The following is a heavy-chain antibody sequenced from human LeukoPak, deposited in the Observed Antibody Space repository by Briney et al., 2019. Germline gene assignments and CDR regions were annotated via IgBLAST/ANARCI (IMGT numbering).Heavy chain of an antibody. Sequence: GSLRLSCAASGFPFSSYGMHWVRQAPGKGLEWVAVISYDGTNKYYADSVRGRFTISRDNSKNTLYLQMDSLRTEDTAVYYCARVELYASGWYGSIGYWGQGTLVAVSS. V-gene: IGHV3-30*03. D-gene: IGHD6-19*01. CDR2: ISYDGTNK. CDR3: ARVELYASGWYGSIGY. CDR1: GFPFSSYG. J-gene: IGHJ4*02.